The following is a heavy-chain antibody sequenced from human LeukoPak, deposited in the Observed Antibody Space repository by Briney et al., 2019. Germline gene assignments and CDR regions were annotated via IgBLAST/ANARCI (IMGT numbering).Heavy chain of an antibody. CDR1: GYTFTGYY. Sequence: AASVKVSCKASGYTFTGYYMHWVRQAPGQGLEWMGWINPNSGGTNYAQKFQGRVTMTRDTSISTAYMELSRLRSDDTAVYYCAREIYGDYVRAFDIWGQGTMVTVSS. CDR3: AREIYGDYVRAFDI. V-gene: IGHV1-2*02. CDR2: INPNSGGT. D-gene: IGHD4-17*01. J-gene: IGHJ3*02.